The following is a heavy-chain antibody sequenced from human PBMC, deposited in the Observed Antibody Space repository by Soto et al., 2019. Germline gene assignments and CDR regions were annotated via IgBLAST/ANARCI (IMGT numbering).Heavy chain of an antibody. CDR3: AKADYDFWSGYSAQGY. Sequence: DVQLLESGGGLVQPGGSLRLSCATSGFTFSSYGLSWVRQAPGKGLEWVSSISGRGSTTFYAESVKGRFTISRDNSKSTLYLQMNSLRDEDAALYYCAKADYDFWSGYSAQGYWGQGTLVTVSS. CDR2: ISGRGSTT. D-gene: IGHD3-3*01. CDR1: GFTFSSYG. V-gene: IGHV3-23*01. J-gene: IGHJ4*02.